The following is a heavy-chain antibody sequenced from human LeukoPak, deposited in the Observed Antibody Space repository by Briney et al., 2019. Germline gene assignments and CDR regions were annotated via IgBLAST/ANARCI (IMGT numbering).Heavy chain of an antibody. J-gene: IGHJ4*02. D-gene: IGHD3-16*01. CDR3: ARADVM. CDR1: GFTFSNYN. Sequence: GGSLRLSCAASGFTFSNYNMNWVRQAPGKGLEWVSSISSSSTYISYADSVKGRFTISRDNAKNSLFLQMSSLRAEDTAVYYCARADVMGGQGTLVTVSS. CDR2: ISSSSTYI. V-gene: IGHV3-21*01.